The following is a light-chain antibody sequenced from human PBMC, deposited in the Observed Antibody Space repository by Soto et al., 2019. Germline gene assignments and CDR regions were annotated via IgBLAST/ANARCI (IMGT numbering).Light chain of an antibody. CDR1: QSVSNNY. J-gene: IGKJ5*01. CDR2: GAS. Sequence: IVLTQSPGTLSLSPGERATLSCRSSQSVSNNYLAWYQQKPGQAPRLLLYGASNRATGIPDRFSGSGSGTDFTLSISRLEPEDFAVYYCQQYGNSPSITFGQGTRLEIK. V-gene: IGKV3-20*01. CDR3: QQYGNSPSIT.